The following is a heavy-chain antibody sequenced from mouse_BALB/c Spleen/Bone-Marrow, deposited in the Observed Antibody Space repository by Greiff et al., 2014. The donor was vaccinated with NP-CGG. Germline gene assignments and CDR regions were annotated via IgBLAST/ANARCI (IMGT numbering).Heavy chain of an antibody. CDR1: GFSLASYG. CDR2: MWAGGST. CDR3: ARGSYFYSMDY. J-gene: IGHJ4*01. Sequence: VQLVESGPGLVAPSQSLSITCTISGFSLASYGVHWVRQPPGKGLEWLGVMWAGGSTNYNSALMSKLSISKDNSESQVFLKMNSLQTHDTAMYNCARGSYFYSMDYWGQGTSVTVSS. V-gene: IGHV2-9*02.